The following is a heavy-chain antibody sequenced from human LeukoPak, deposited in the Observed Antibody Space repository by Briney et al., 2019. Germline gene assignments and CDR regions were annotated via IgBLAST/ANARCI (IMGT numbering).Heavy chain of an antibody. J-gene: IGHJ6*02. Sequence: GGSLRLSCTAFGFTFGDYAMSWFRQAPGKGLEWVGCIRSKAYGGTTEYAASVKGRFTISRDDSKSIAYLQMNSLKTEDTAVYYCTRGYGDYIYYYGMDVWGQGTTVTVSS. CDR1: GFTFGDYA. D-gene: IGHD4-17*01. V-gene: IGHV3-49*03. CDR2: IRSKAYGGTT. CDR3: TRGYGDYIYYYGMDV.